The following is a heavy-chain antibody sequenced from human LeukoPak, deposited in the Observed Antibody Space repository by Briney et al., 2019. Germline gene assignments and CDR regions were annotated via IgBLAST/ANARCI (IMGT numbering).Heavy chain of an antibody. CDR2: IKHDGSDK. Sequence: PGGSLRLSCAASGFTFSSFWMTWVRQAPGKGLEWVANIKHDGSDKYYLDSVKGRFTISRDNAKNSLYLQMNSLRAEDTAFYYCARAPMGTAALYWGQGTLITVSS. V-gene: IGHV3-7*03. CDR1: GFTFSSFW. CDR3: ARAPMGTAALY. D-gene: IGHD2-2*01. J-gene: IGHJ4*02.